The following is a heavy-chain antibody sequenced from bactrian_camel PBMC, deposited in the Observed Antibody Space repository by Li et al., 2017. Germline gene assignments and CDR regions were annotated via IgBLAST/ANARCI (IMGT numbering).Heavy chain of an antibody. J-gene: IGHJ4*01. CDR2: FLPPRGT. CDR1: GYTHDTCYSA. D-gene: IGHD4*01. V-gene: IGHV3S55*01. Sequence: HVQLVESGGGSVQAGGSLRLSCVASGYTHDTCYSALGWYRQAPGKERERDPVATFLPPRGTSYKDSVKGRFTISRDDSKNTFYLQLNSLKTEDTAMYYCAKAYNEYVSIFDYWGQGTQVTVS. CDR3: AKAYNEYVSIFDY.